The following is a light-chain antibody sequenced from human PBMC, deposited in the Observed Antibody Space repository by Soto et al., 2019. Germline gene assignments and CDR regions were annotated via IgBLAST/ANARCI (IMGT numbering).Light chain of an antibody. J-gene: IGLJ1*01. V-gene: IGLV2-14*01. CDR3: SSSTTSSTYV. Sequence: QSALTQPASVSGSPGQSITISCTGTSSDVGGYNYVSWYQQYPGKAPKLMIYDVSNRPSGVSNRFSGSKSGNTASLTISGLQAEDEADYYCSSSTTSSTYVFGPGTKVTVL. CDR1: SSDVGGYNY. CDR2: DVS.